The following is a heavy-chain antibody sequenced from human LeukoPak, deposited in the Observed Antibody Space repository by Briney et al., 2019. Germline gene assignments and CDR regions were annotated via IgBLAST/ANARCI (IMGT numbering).Heavy chain of an antibody. D-gene: IGHD2-2*01. CDR1: GYTFITYE. CDR2: MNPNSGNT. Sequence: ASVKVSCKASGYTFITYEINWVRQATGQGLEWMGWMNPNSGNTGYAQKFQGRVTMTRNTSISTAYMELSSLRFEDTAVYYCARGSSTILDYWGQGTLVTVSS. CDR3: ARGSSTILDY. V-gene: IGHV1-8*01. J-gene: IGHJ4*02.